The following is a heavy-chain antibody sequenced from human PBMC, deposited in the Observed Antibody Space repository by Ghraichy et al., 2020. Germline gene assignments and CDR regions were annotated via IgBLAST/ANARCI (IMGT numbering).Heavy chain of an antibody. D-gene: IGHD2-15*01. CDR3: ARQMESVCHGGGCYYFDN. CDR1: GDSISSSSYY. CDR2: FYYRDKT. J-gene: IGHJ4*02. Sequence: SETLSLTCTVSGDSISSSSYYWGWIRQPPGKGLEWIGSFYYRDKTYFNPSLGSRVAISVDTSKNQFSLKLSSVTAADTAVYYCARQMESVCHGGGCYYFDNWGQGTLVTVSS. V-gene: IGHV4-39*01.